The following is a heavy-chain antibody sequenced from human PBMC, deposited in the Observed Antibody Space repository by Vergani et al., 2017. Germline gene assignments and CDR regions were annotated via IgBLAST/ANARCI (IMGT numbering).Heavy chain of an antibody. CDR3: ARGLTQATINYYYYGMDV. CDR1: GGTFSSYT. J-gene: IGHJ6*02. Sequence: QVQLVQSGAEVKKPGSSVKVSCKASGGTFSSYTISWVRQAPGQGLEWMGRIIPILGIANYAQKFQGRVTITADKSTSTAYMELSSLRSEDTAVYYCARGLTQATINYYYYGMDVWGQGTTVTVSS. CDR2: IIPILGIA. D-gene: IGHD5-12*01. V-gene: IGHV1-69*02.